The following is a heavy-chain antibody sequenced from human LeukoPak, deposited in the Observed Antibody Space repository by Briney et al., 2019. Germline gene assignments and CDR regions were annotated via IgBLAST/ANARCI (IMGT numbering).Heavy chain of an antibody. D-gene: IGHD6-19*01. CDR2: IIPIFGRA. V-gene: IGHV1-69*01. J-gene: IGHJ6*02. Sequence: ASVKVSCKASGGTFSSYAISWVRQAPGQGLEWMGVIIPIFGRANYAQKFQGRVTITADESTSTAYMELSSLRSEDTAVYYCARAMGVDSSGWYGSPTDYYYYGMDVWGQGTTVTVSS. CDR3: ARAMGVDSSGWYGSPTDYYYYGMDV. CDR1: GGTFSSYA.